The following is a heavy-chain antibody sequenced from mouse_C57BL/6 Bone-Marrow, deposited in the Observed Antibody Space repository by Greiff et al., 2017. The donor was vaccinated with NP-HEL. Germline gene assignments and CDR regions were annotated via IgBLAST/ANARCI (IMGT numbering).Heavy chain of an antibody. V-gene: IGHV5-12*01. CDR1: GFTFSDYY. CDR3: ARHPTY. J-gene: IGHJ4*01. Sequence: EVKLVESGGGLVQPGGSLKLSCAASGFTFSDYYMYWVRQTPEKRLEWVAYISNGGGSTYYPDTVKGRFTISRDNAKNTLYLQMSRLKSEDTAMYYCARHPTYWGQGTSVTVSS. CDR2: ISNGGGST.